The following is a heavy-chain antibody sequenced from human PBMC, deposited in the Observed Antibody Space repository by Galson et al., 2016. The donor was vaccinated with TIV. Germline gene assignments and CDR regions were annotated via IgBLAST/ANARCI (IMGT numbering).Heavy chain of an antibody. D-gene: IGHD6-19*01. J-gene: IGHJ4*02. CDR1: GFTFSSHW. V-gene: IGHV3-74*01. CDR2: INSDGNRR. Sequence: SLRLSCAASGFTFSSHWMHWVRQSPGKGLVWVSRINSDGNRRTYADSVKGRFTISRDNAKNSLYLQMDSLRAEDTAVYYCATRSVWAPRWGQGTLVTASS. CDR3: ATRSVWAPR.